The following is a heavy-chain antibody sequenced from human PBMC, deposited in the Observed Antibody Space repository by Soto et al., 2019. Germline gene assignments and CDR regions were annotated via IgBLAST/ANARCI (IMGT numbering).Heavy chain of an antibody. J-gene: IGHJ4*02. CDR3: ARVHRGNGSGYGY. CDR2: INPNSGGT. CDR1: GYTFTGYY. V-gene: IGHV1-2*02. Sequence: ASVKVSCKASGYTFTGYYMHWVRQAPGQGLGWMGWINPNSGGTNYAQKFQGRVTMTRDTSISTAYMELSRLRSDDTAVYYCARVHRGNGSGYGYWGQGTLVTVSS. D-gene: IGHD3-22*01.